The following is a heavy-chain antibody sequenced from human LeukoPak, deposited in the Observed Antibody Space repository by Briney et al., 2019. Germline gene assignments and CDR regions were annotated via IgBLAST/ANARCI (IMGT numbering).Heavy chain of an antibody. V-gene: IGHV4-59*01. J-gene: IGHJ6*02. CDR2: INDSGNT. Sequence: SETLSLTCTVSGDSISSYYWSWIRQPPGKGLEWVGNINDSGNTNYNPSLKRRVTKSVDTSKNQFSLRLTSVTAADTAVYYCARESRFVTMVRGVSYYYYGLDVWGQGTTVTVSS. CDR1: GDSISSYY. CDR3: ARESRFVTMVRGVSYYYYGLDV. D-gene: IGHD3-10*01.